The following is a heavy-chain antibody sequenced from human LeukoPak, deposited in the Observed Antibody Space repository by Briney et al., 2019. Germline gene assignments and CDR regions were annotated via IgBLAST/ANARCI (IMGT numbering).Heavy chain of an antibody. CDR1: GFSLSTSGVG. CDR2: IYWDDDK. Sequence: SGPTLVKPTQTLTLTCTFSGFSLSTSGVGVGXXXXXXXXXXXXXALIYWDDDKRYSPSLKSRLTITKDTSKNQVVLTMTNMDSVDTAIYFCAHEYYDILTGYYKFDYWGQGTLVTVSS. V-gene: IGHV2-5*02. D-gene: IGHD3-9*01. CDR3: AHEYYDILTGYYKFDY. J-gene: IGHJ4*02.